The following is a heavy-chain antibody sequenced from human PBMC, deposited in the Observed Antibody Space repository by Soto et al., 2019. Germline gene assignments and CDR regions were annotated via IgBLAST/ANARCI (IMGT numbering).Heavy chain of an antibody. CDR3: AKARGGYRHSDFDS. D-gene: IGHD1-26*01. J-gene: IGHJ4*02. Sequence: GGSLRLSCAASGFNFDNFAMHWVRQAPGKGLEWVSGIGWNTGNIGYGDSVEGRFTISRDKAKKTLYLQMDSLRSEDTALYYCAKARGGYRHSDFDSFGQGTLVTFCS. CDR2: IGWNTGNI. CDR1: GFNFDNFA. V-gene: IGHV3-9*01.